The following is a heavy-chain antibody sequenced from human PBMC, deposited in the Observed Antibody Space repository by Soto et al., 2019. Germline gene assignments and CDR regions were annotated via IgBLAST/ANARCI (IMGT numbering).Heavy chain of an antibody. CDR3: ARANYDFLSGYYRPDGMDV. Sequence: SETLSLTCAVSGGSISSGGYSWSWIRQPPGKGLEWIGYIYHSGSTYYNPSLKSRVTISVDRSKNQFSLKLSSVTAADTAVYYCARANYDFLSGYYRPDGMDVWGQGTTVTSP. V-gene: IGHV4-30-2*01. J-gene: IGHJ6*02. CDR2: IYHSGST. CDR1: GGSISSGGYS. D-gene: IGHD3-3*01.